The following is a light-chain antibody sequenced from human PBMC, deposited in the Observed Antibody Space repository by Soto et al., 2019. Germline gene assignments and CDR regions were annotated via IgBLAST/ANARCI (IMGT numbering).Light chain of an antibody. CDR1: QSVSSY. CDR2: DAS. CDR3: QQRSTWPPYT. Sequence: EIVLTQSPATLSLSPGERATLSCRASQSVSSYLAWYQQKPGQAPRLLIYDASNRATAIPARFSGSGSGTDFTLTISSLEPEDFAVYYCQQRSTWPPYTFGQGTQLEIK. J-gene: IGKJ2*01. V-gene: IGKV3-11*01.